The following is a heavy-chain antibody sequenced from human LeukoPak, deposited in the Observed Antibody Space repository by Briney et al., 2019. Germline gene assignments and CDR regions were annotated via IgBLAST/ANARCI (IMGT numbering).Heavy chain of an antibody. Sequence: GGSLRLSCAASGFTVSSNYMSWVRQAPGKGLEWVSSISSSSSYIYYADSVKGRFTISRDNAKNSLSLQMNSLRAEDTAVYYCARDHLPYYYDRGGYYYCFDYWGQGTLVTVSS. CDR2: ISSSSSYI. D-gene: IGHD3-22*01. CDR1: GFTVSSNY. CDR3: ARDHLPYYYDRGGYYYCFDY. J-gene: IGHJ4*02. V-gene: IGHV3-21*01.